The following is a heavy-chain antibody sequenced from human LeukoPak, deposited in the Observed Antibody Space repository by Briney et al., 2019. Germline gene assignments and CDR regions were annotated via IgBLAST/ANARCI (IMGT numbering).Heavy chain of an antibody. CDR1: GFTFSSYA. Sequence: GGSLRLSCAASGFTFSSYAMHWVRQAPGKGLEWVAVISYDGSNKYYADSVKGRFTISRDNSKNTLYLQMNSLRAEDTAVYYCTRDQVRRYILTGYSLNYYYGMDVWGKGTTVTVSS. V-gene: IGHV3-30*04. D-gene: IGHD3-9*01. J-gene: IGHJ6*04. CDR2: ISYDGSNK. CDR3: TRDQVRRYILTGYSLNYYYGMDV.